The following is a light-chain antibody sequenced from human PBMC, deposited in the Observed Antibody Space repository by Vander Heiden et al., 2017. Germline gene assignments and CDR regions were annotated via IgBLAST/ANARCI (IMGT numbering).Light chain of an antibody. CDR2: KNS. CDR3: SVWDDSLSGNYV. Sequence: QSVPTQLPSAAGTPGQRVTTSCSGCSSTLGNTFVYWYQQVSGTAPKLLIIKNSQRPSGVPDRFSGSKSGSSASLAISGLRSEDEADYYCSVWDDSLSGNYVFGSGTRVTVL. CDR1: SSTLGNTF. V-gene: IGLV1-47*01. J-gene: IGLJ1*01.